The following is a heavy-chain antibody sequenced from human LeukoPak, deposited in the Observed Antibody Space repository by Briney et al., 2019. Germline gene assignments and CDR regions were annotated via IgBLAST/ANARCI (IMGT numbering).Heavy chain of an antibody. Sequence: NPGGSLRLSCAASGFTFSSYSMNWVRQAPGKGLEWVSSISSSSSYIYYAGSVKGRFTISRDNAKNSLYLQMNSLRAEDTAVYYCAKVGSSSWGDYYYYYYMDVWGKGTTVTISS. CDR2: ISSSSSYI. CDR1: GFTFSSYS. J-gene: IGHJ6*03. D-gene: IGHD6-13*01. CDR3: AKVGSSSWGDYYYYYYMDV. V-gene: IGHV3-21*01.